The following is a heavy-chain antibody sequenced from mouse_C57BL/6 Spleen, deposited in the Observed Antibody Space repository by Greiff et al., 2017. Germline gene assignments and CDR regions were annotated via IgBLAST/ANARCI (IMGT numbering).Heavy chain of an antibody. V-gene: IGHV1-64*01. D-gene: IGHD3-2*02. CDR2: IHPNSGST. J-gene: IGHJ3*01. CDR1: GYTFTSYW. CDR3: ARSSSSGPSWCAY. Sequence: QVQLQQPGAELVKPGASVKLSCKASGYTFTSYWMHWVKQRPGQGLEWIGMIHPNSGSTNYNEKFKSKATLTVDKSSSTAYMQLSSLTSEDSAVYYCARSSSSGPSWCAYWGQGTLVTVSA.